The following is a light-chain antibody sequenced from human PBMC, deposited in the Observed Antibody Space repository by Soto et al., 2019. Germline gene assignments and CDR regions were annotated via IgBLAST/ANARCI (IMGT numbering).Light chain of an antibody. CDR1: QRVTNNY. CDR3: QQYGSSQFT. J-gene: IGKJ2*01. V-gene: IGKV3-20*01. Sequence: EIVLTQSPGTLSLSPGERVTLSCRASQRVTNNYLTWYQQKPGQAPRLLIFGASTRATGIPDRFSGSGSGTDFTLTISSLEPEDFALYYCQQYGSSQFTFGQGTKLEIK. CDR2: GAS.